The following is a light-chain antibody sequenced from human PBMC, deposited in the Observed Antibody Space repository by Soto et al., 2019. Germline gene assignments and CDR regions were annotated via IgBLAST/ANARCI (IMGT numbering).Light chain of an antibody. V-gene: IGLV2-11*01. CDR2: DVN. Sequence: QSALTQPRSVSGSPGQSVTISCTGTSSDVGRYDYVSWYQQHPGKAPKVIIYDVNERPSGVPTRFSGSKSGNTASLTISGLQADDETDYYCCSYAGSSTPYVFGTGTKLTVL. CDR3: CSYAGSSTPYV. CDR1: SSDVGRYDY. J-gene: IGLJ1*01.